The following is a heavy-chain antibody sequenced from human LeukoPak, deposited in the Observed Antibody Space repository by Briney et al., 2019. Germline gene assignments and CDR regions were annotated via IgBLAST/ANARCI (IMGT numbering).Heavy chain of an antibody. CDR1: GGSISGSSYS. CDR3: ARDPPSMTVSAEYFQH. D-gene: IGHD2/OR15-2a*01. V-gene: IGHV4-39*07. CDR2: IYYSGST. Sequence: SETLSLTCAVSGGSISGSSYSWGWIRQPPGKGLEWIGRIYYSGSTYYNPSLKSRVTISVDTSKNQFSLKLSSVTAADTAVYYCARDPPSMTVSAEYFQHWGQGTLVTVSS. J-gene: IGHJ1*01.